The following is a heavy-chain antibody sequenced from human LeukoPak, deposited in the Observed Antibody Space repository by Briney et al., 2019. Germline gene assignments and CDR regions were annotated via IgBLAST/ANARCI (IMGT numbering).Heavy chain of an antibody. V-gene: IGHV3-23*01. Sequence: GGSLRLSCAASGFTFSSYAMSWVRQAPGKGLEWVSGISGSGGRTYYAHSVKGRFTISRDNSKDTAHVQMNSLRAEDTAVYYCAKKGESLDYYYMDVWGQETTVTVSS. CDR1: GFTFSSYA. CDR3: AKKGESLDYYYMDV. D-gene: IGHD3-10*01. J-gene: IGHJ6*02. CDR2: ISGSGGRT.